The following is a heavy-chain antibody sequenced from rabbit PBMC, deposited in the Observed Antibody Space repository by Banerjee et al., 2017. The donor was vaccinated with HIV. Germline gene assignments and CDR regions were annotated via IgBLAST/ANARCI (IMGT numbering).Heavy chain of an antibody. Sequence: QEQLVESGGGLVQPEGSLTLTCTASGFSFSSSYYMCWVRQAPGKGLEWIGCIYTGSSGSTYYASWAKGRFTISTTSSTTVTLQMTSLTAADTATYFCARKAAASGYMGANFNLWGPGTLVTVS. CDR3: ARKAAASGYMGANFNL. J-gene: IGHJ4*01. V-gene: IGHV1S45*01. CDR1: GFSFSSSYY. D-gene: IGHD8-1*01. CDR2: IYTGSSGST.